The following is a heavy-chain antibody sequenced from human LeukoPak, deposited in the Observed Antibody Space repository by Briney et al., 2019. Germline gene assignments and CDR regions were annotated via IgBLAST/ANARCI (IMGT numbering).Heavy chain of an antibody. V-gene: IGHV4-31*03. CDR1: GGSISSGGYH. CDR3: ARDVYSYGPDY. CDR2: IYYGGDT. Sequence: PSETLSLTCTVSGGSISSGGYHWSWIPQHPGKALEWIGYIYYGGDTKYNPPLKSRVTTSVDTSKNQFSLKLSSVTAADTAVYYCARDVYSYGPDYWGQGTLVTVSS. D-gene: IGHD5-18*01. J-gene: IGHJ4*02.